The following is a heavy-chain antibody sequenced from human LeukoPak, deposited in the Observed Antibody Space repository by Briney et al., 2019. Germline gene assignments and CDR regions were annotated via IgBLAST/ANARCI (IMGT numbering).Heavy chain of an antibody. V-gene: IGHV4-39*07. CDR2: IYYSGST. D-gene: IGHD1-26*01. CDR1: GGSISSSSYY. CDR3: AREGNSGSYENYFDS. J-gene: IGHJ4*02. Sequence: SETLSLTCTVSGGSISSSSYYWGWIRQPPGKGLEWIGSIYYSGSTYYNPSLKSRVTISVDMSKNQFSLKLSSVTAADTAVYYCAREGNSGSYENYFDSWGQGMLVTVSS.